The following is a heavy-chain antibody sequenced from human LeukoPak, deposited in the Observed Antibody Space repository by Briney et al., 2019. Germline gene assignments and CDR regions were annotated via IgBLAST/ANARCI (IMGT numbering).Heavy chain of an antibody. CDR2: IYYSGST. D-gene: IGHD6-19*01. CDR1: GGSISGYY. J-gene: IGHJ4*02. V-gene: IGHV4-59*12. Sequence: SETLSLTCTVSGGSISGYYWSWIRQPPGKGLEWIGYIYYSGSTNYNPSLKSRVTISEDTSKNQFSLKLSSVTAADTAVYYCARDRESSDWRRYFDYWGQGTLVTVSS. CDR3: ARDRESSDWRRYFDY.